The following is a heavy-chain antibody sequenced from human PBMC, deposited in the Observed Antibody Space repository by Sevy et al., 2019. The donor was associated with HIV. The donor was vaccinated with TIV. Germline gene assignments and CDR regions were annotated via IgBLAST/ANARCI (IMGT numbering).Heavy chain of an antibody. CDR3: ARDYYDSSGPRVRFDP. D-gene: IGHD3-22*01. CDR1: GGSISSYY. Sequence: SETLSLTCTVSGGSISSYYWSWIRQPPGKGLEWIGYIYYSGSTNYNPPLKSRVTISVDTSKNQFSLKLSSVTAADTAVYYCARDYYDSSGPRVRFDPWGQGTLVTVSS. V-gene: IGHV4-59*01. J-gene: IGHJ5*02. CDR2: IYYSGST.